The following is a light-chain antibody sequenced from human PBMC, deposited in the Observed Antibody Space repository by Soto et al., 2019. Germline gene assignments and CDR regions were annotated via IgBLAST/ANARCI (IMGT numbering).Light chain of an antibody. CDR2: DVS. CDR1: SSDVGGYDY. J-gene: IGLJ1*01. Sequence: QSVLTQPASVSGSPGQSITISCTGTSSDVGGYDYVSWYQQYPGKAPKLMIFDVSNRPSGVSNRFSGSKSGNTASLTISGLQAEYEADYYCSSYTITSSYVCGTATKVTVL. V-gene: IGLV2-14*03. CDR3: SSYTITSSYV.